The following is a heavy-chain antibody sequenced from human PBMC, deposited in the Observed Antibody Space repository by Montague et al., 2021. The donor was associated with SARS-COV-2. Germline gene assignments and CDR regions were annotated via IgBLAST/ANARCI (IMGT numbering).Heavy chain of an antibody. CDR1: GFTFSSYA. J-gene: IGHJ3*02. CDR3: ARWAIVVVPAAPSRAFDI. Sequence: LRLSCAASGFTFSSYAMHWVRQAPGKGLEWVAVISYDGSNKYYADSVKGRFTISRDNSKNTLYLQMNSLRAEDTAVYYCARWAIVVVPAAPSRAFDIWGQGTMVTVSS. CDR2: ISYDGSNK. D-gene: IGHD2-2*01. V-gene: IGHV3-30-3*01.